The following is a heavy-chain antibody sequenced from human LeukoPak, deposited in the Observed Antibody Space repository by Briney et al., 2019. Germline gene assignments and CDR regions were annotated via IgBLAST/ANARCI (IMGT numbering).Heavy chain of an antibody. D-gene: IGHD1-26*01. V-gene: IGHV3-30*04. CDR1: GFTFSSYA. CDR3: AREWELFDDAFDI. CDR2: ISYGGSNK. Sequence: GGSLRLSCAASGFTFSSYAMHWVRQAPGKGLEWVAVISYGGSNKYYADSVKGRFTISRDNSKNTLYLQMNSLRAEDTAVYYCAREWELFDDAFDIWGQGTMVTVSS. J-gene: IGHJ3*02.